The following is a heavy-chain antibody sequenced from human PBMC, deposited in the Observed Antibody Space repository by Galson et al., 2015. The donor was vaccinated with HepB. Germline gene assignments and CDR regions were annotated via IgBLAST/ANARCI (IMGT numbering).Heavy chain of an antibody. Sequence: SVKVSCKASGYTFISYAMNWVRQAPGQGLEWMGWINTNTGNPTYAQGFTGRFVFSLDTSVSTAYLQISSLKTEDTAVYYCARDSIAAAFRSHGMDVWGQGTTVTVSS. CDR1: GYTFISYA. J-gene: IGHJ6*02. CDR2: INTNTGNP. V-gene: IGHV7-4-1*02. D-gene: IGHD6-13*01. CDR3: ARDSIAAAFRSHGMDV.